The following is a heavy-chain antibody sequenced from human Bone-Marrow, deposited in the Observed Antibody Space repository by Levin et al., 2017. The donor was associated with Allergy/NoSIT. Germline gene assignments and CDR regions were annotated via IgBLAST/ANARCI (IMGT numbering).Heavy chain of an antibody. J-gene: IGHJ3*02. V-gene: IGHV1-2*02. D-gene: IGHD3-9*01. CDR2: VNPNSGAN. CDR1: GYTFTGHY. CDR3: TGHYDILTGYYGDDAFDI. Sequence: GESLKISCKAYGYTFTGHYLDWVRQAPGQGLEWVGWVNPNSGANSYAQKFQGRVTMTRDTSINTVFMELSRLRSDDTAGYYCTGHYDILTGYYGDDAFDIWGQGTMVTVSS.